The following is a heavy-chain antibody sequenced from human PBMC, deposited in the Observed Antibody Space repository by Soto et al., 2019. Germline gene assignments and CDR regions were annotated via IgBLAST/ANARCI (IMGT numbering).Heavy chain of an antibody. D-gene: IGHD3-3*01. CDR1: GYTYTSYG. CDR2: ISAYNGNT. J-gene: IGHJ3*02. Sequence: GASAKVSCKASGYTYTSYGISWVRQAPGQGLEWMGWISAYNGNTNYAQKLQGRVTMTTDTSTSTAYMELRSLRSDDTAVYYCARDVLRFLEWLLPSGDAFDIWGQGTMVTVSS. CDR3: ARDVLRFLEWLLPSGDAFDI. V-gene: IGHV1-18*01.